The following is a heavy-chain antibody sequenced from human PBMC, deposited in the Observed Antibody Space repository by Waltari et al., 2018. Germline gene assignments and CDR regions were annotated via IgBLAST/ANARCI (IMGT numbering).Heavy chain of an antibody. CDR2: ISDSDNSK. D-gene: IGHD2-2*01. V-gene: IGHV3-48*03. Sequence: EAQLVESGRGLVQPGGSLRLSCAASGFSFSSYEGNWVRQAPGKGLEWISYISDSDNSKFYAESVKGRFTVSRDNAKNSLHLEMNSLRAEDTATYYCVRDGLGSGRTRVDVWGQGTTVIVSS. J-gene: IGHJ6*02. CDR1: GFSFSSYE. CDR3: VRDGLGSGRTRVDV.